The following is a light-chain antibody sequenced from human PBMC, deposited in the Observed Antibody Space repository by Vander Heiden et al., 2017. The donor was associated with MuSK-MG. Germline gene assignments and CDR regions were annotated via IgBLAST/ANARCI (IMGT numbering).Light chain of an antibody. CDR1: SLTGYF. Sequence: SSELTQDPAVSVALGQTLRITCQGDSLTGYFATWYQQRPGQAPVVVLYGNNIRPSGIPVRFSGSTSRNTASLTITGTQADDEADYYCSSRDSSGNRVLFGGGTKVTVL. CDR3: SSRDSSGNRVL. CDR2: GNN. J-gene: IGLJ2*01. V-gene: IGLV3-19*01.